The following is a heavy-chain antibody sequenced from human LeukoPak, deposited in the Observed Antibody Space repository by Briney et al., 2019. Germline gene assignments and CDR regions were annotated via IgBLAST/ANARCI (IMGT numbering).Heavy chain of an antibody. Sequence: GASVKVSCKASGYTFTGYYMHWVRQAPGQGLEWMGWINPNSGDTNYAQKFQGRVTMTRDTSITTAYMELSRLRSDDTAVYYCARDKNIAAAGRAFDYWGQGTLVTVSS. D-gene: IGHD6-25*01. CDR3: ARDKNIAAAGRAFDY. V-gene: IGHV1-2*02. CDR1: GYTFTGYY. J-gene: IGHJ4*02. CDR2: INPNSGDT.